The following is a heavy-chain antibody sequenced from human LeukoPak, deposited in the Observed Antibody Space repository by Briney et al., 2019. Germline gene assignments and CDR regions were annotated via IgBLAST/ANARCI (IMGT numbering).Heavy chain of an antibody. V-gene: IGHV4-59*01. Sequence: PSETLSLTCTVSGGSINNYYWSWVRQPPGKGLEWIGYIYYSGSTNYNPTLKSRVTISKDPSKKQVALKLTSVTAADTAVYYCARGSNWLDPWGQGTLVTVSS. CDR1: GGSINNYY. D-gene: IGHD6-6*01. CDR2: IYYSGST. CDR3: ARGSNWLDP. J-gene: IGHJ5*02.